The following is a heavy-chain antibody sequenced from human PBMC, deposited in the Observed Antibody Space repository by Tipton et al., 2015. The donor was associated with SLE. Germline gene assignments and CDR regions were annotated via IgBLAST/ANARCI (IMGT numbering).Heavy chain of an antibody. CDR1: GFTFSSYG. CDR2: IWYDGSYK. V-gene: IGHV3-33*01. CDR3: AGDDYASGIT. J-gene: IGHJ5*02. D-gene: IGHD3-10*01. Sequence: SGFTFSSYGMHWVRQAPGKGLEWVAVIWYDGSYKYYADSVKGRFTISRDNAKNSLYLQMNSLRVEDTAVYFCAGDDYASGITWGQGTLVTVSS.